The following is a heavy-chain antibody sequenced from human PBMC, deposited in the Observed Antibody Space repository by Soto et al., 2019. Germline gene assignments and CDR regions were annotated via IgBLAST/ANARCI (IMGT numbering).Heavy chain of an antibody. CDR1: GYSFTSYW. Sequence: GESLKISCKGSGYSFTSYWISWVRQMPGKGLEWMGRIDPSDSYTNYSPSFQGHVTISADKSISTAYLQWSSLKASDTAMYYCAGRALCSSTSCTEGPNYYYYGMDVWGQGTTVTVSS. J-gene: IGHJ6*02. CDR2: IDPSDSYT. CDR3: AGRALCSSTSCTEGPNYYYYGMDV. V-gene: IGHV5-10-1*01. D-gene: IGHD2-2*01.